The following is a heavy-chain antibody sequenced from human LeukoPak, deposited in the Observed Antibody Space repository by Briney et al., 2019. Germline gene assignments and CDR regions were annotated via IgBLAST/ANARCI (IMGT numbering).Heavy chain of an antibody. CDR1: GGSVSSYS. Sequence: SETLSLTCTVSGGSVSSYSWSWIRQPPGKGLEWIGYFYYSGSTNYNPSLKSRVTISVDTSKSQFSLNLTSVTAADTAVYYCARTRSRAISAQYFDYWGQGTLVTVSS. CDR2: FYYSGST. V-gene: IGHV4-59*08. J-gene: IGHJ4*02. D-gene: IGHD2-2*02. CDR3: ARTRSRAISAQYFDY.